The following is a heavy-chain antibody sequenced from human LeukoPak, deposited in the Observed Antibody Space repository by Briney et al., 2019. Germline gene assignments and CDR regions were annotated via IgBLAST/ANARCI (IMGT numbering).Heavy chain of an antibody. CDR1: GGSISSYY. V-gene: IGHV4-59*01. D-gene: IGHD6-13*01. J-gene: IGHJ5*02. CDR2: IYYSGST. Sequence: PSETPSLTCTVSGGSISSYYWSWIRQPPGKGLEWIGYIYYSGSTNYNPSLKSRVTISVDTSKNQFSLKLSSVTAADTAVYYCARDRYSSGWYVPFDPWGQGTLVAVSS. CDR3: ARDRYSSGWYVPFDP.